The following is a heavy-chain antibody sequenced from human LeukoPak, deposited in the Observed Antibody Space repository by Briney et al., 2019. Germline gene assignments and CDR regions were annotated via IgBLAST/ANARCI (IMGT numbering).Heavy chain of an antibody. J-gene: IGHJ4*02. D-gene: IGHD6-13*01. V-gene: IGHV1-69*05. CDR2: IIPIFGTA. Sequence: ASVKVSCKASGGTFSSYAMSWMRQAPGRGLEGMGGIIPIFGTANYAQKFQGRVTITTDESTSTAYMVLSSLRSEDKAVYYCARTIRAAGQFDYWGQGTLVTVSS. CDR3: ARTIRAAGQFDY. CDR1: GGTFSSYA.